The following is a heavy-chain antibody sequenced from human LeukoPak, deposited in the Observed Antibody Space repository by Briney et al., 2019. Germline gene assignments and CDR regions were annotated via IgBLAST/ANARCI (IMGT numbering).Heavy chain of an antibody. J-gene: IGHJ4*02. Sequence: GGSLGLSCVVSGFTVSSDLMNWVRQAPGKGLEWVSAMNSGGDTYYADSVRGRFIISRDKSRNTLYLQMNSLRVDDTAVYYCARGGSMVRGVLWGQGTLVTVSS. CDR2: MNSGGDT. V-gene: IGHV3-53*01. CDR3: ARGGSMVRGVL. CDR1: GFTVSSDL. D-gene: IGHD3-10*01.